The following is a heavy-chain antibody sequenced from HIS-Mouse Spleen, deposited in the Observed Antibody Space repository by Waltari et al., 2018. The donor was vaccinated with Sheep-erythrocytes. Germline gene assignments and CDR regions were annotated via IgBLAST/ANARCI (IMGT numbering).Heavy chain of an antibody. V-gene: IGHV3-53*01. D-gene: IGHD4-17*01. J-gene: IGHJ3*02. CDR2: ICSGGST. CDR3: ARGHPDYGDYDAFDI. Sequence: EVQLVESGGGLIQPGGSLRLSCAASGFTVSSNYMSWVRQAPGKGLEWVSVICSGGSTYYADSVKGRFTISRDNSKNTLYLQMNSLRAEDTAVYYCARGHPDYGDYDAFDIWGQGTMVTVSS. CDR1: GFTVSSNY.